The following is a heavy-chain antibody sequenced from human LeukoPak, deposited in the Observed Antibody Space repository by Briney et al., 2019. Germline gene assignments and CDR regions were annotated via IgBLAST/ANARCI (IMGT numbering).Heavy chain of an antibody. V-gene: IGHV1-2*06. CDR2: INPNSGGT. CDR3: ARDRRWLQLYDY. CDR1: GYTFTGYY. J-gene: IGHJ4*02. D-gene: IGHD5-24*01. Sequence: ASVKVSCKASGYTFTGYYMHWERQAPGQGLEWMGRINPNSGGTNYAQKFRGRVTMTRDTSISTAYMELSRLRSDDTAVYYCARDRRWLQLYDYWGQGTLVTVSS.